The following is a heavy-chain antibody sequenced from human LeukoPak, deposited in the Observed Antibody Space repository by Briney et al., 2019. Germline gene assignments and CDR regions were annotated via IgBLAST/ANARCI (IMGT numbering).Heavy chain of an antibody. Sequence: GRSLRLFCAASGFTFRNYGMHWVRQAPGKGLEWVAIIWYDGSNKYYTDSVKGRFTISRDNSKNTLFLQMNSLRAEDTAVYYCATVRGCGGDCYFLDYWGRGTLVTVSS. CDR1: GFTFRNYG. V-gene: IGHV3-33*01. D-gene: IGHD2-21*02. CDR2: IWYDGSNK. CDR3: ATVRGCGGDCYFLDY. J-gene: IGHJ4*02.